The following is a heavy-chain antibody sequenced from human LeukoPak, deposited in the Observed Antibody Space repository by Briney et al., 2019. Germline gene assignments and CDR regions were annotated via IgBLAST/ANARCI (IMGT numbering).Heavy chain of an antibody. CDR3: ARAPSYYYYGMDV. V-gene: IGHV4-59*01. Sequence: SETLSLTCTVAGGSISSYYWSWIRQPPGKGLEWIGYIYYSGSTNYNPSLKSRVTISVDTSKNQFSLKLSSVTAADTAVYYCARAPSYYYYGMDVWGQGTTVTVSS. CDR2: IYYSGST. J-gene: IGHJ6*02. CDR1: GGSISSYY.